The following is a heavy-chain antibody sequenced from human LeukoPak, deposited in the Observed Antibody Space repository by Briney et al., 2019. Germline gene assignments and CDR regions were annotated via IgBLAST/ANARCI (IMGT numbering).Heavy chain of an antibody. Sequence: SETLSLTCTVSGGSISSGSYYWGWLRQPPGKGLEWIGSIYYSGSTYYNPSLKSRVTISVDTSKNQFSLKLSSVTAADTAVYYCTLAVAGPSDYWGQGTLVTVSS. CDR3: TLAVAGPSDY. V-gene: IGHV4-39*01. D-gene: IGHD6-19*01. J-gene: IGHJ4*02. CDR1: GGSISSGSYY. CDR2: IYYSGST.